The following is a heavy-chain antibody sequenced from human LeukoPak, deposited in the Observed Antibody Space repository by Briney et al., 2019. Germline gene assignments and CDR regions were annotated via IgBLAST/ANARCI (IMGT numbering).Heavy chain of an antibody. V-gene: IGHV3-33*06. D-gene: IGHD2-2*01. CDR1: GFTFSSYA. J-gene: IGHJ4*02. CDR2: IWYDGSNK. CDR3: AKPGVVVPAAYFDF. Sequence: GGSLRFSCAASGFTFSSYAMHWVRQAPGKGLEWVAVIWYDGSNKYYADSVKGRFTISRDNSKNTLYLQMNSLRAEDTAVYYCAKPGVVVPAAYFDFWGQGTLVTVSS.